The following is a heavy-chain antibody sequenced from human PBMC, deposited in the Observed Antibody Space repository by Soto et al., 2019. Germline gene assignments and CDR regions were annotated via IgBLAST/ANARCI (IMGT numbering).Heavy chain of an antibody. CDR1: GGSISSSSYY. J-gene: IGHJ4*02. Sequence: PSETLSLTCTVSGGSISSSSYYWGWIRQPPGKGLEWIGSIYYSGSTYYNPSLKSRVTISVDTSKNQFSLKLSSVTAADTAVYYCARHDYYYDSSGYYSYWGQGTLVTVSS. D-gene: IGHD3-22*01. CDR3: ARHDYYYDSSGYYSY. V-gene: IGHV4-39*01. CDR2: IYYSGST.